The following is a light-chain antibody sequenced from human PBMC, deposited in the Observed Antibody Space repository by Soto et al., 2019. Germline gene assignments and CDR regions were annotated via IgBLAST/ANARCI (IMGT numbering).Light chain of an antibody. CDR2: SAS. Sequence: DIQLTQSPSTLSASVGDRVIITCRASHDIGNYLAWYQQKPGKAPKLLIYSASTLQSGVPSRFSGGFSGTEFTLTISSLQPEDFATYYCQQLYRYPITFGQGTRLEI. V-gene: IGKV1-9*01. CDR3: QQLYRYPIT. J-gene: IGKJ5*01. CDR1: HDIGNY.